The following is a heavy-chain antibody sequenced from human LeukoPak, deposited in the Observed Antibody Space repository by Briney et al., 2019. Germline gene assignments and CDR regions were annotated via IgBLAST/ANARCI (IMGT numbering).Heavy chain of an antibody. CDR3: ARGRRPITIFGVVPKYYYYYMDV. D-gene: IGHD3-3*01. CDR2: MSPNSGNT. J-gene: IGHJ6*03. Sequence: ASVKVSCKASGYTFTSYDINWVRQATGQGLEWMGWMSPNSGNTGYAQKFQGRVTITRNTSISTAYMELSSLRSEDTAVYYCARGRRPITIFGVVPKYYYYYMDVWGKGTTVTVSS. V-gene: IGHV1-8*03. CDR1: GYTFTSYD.